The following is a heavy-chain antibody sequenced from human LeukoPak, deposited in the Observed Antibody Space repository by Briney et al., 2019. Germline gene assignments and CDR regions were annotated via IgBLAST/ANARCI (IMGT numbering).Heavy chain of an antibody. J-gene: IGHJ5*02. CDR3: ARQEYCSGGSCYPWFDP. V-gene: IGHV5-51*01. CDR2: IYPADSDI. CDR1: GYIINNYW. Sequence: GESLKISCKGSGYIINNYWIGWVRQMPGKGLEWMGSIYPADSDIRYSPSFQGQVTISADKSISTAYLQWSSLKASDTAIYYCARQEYCSGGSCYPWFDPWGQGTLVTVSS. D-gene: IGHD2-15*01.